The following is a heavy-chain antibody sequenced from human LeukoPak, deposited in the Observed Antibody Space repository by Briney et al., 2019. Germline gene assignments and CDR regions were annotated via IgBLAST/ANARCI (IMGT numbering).Heavy chain of an antibody. CDR1: GFTFSNYS. V-gene: IGHV3-21*04. D-gene: IGHD3-10*01. Sequence: GGSLRLSCAASGFTFSNYSMNWVRQAPGKGLEWVSFITSSSSYIYYADSVKGRFTISRDNAKNSLYLQMTSLRVEDTAIYYCARWNYVSGGWALDCWGQGTLVTVSS. CDR3: ARWNYVSGGWALDC. CDR2: ITSSSSYI. J-gene: IGHJ4*02.